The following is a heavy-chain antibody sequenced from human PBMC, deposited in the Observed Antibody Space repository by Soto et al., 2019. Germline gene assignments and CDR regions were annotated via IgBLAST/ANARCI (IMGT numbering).Heavy chain of an antibody. Sequence: GASVKVSCKASGYTFTTYGLTWVRQAPGQGLEWMGWISVYNGLTSYAQKFQGRVSLTTDTSTTTAYMELRHLRSDDTAVYYCARDRAAAGGGGYYNGMDVWGQGTTVTVSS. J-gene: IGHJ6*02. CDR2: ISVYNGLT. D-gene: IGHD6-25*01. CDR3: ARDRAAAGGGGYYNGMDV. CDR1: GYTFTTYG. V-gene: IGHV1-18*01.